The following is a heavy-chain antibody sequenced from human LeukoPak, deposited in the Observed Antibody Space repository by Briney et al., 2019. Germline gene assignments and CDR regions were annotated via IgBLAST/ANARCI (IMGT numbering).Heavy chain of an antibody. CDR1: GYTFTSYG. J-gene: IGHJ6*02. D-gene: IGHD3-22*01. CDR3: ARGVRYYDSSGYQLYYYYGMDV. Sequence: ASVKVSCKASGYTFTSYGISWVRQAPGQGLEWMGIINPSGGSTSYAQKFQGRVTITRDTSASTAYMELSSLRSEDTAVYYCARGVRYYDSSGYQLYYYYGMDVWGQGTTVTVSS. V-gene: IGHV1-46*01. CDR2: INPSGGST.